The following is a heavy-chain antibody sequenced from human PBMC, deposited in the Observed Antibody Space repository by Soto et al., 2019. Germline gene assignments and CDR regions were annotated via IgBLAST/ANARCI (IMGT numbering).Heavy chain of an antibody. D-gene: IGHD4-17*01. V-gene: IGHV1-8*01. Sequence: QVQVVQAGAEVKKPGASVKVSCTDSGYTFTSYDINWVRQATGQGLEYLGWMNPNSGNTAYVQKFQGRVTMTSDTSITTAYVELSSLRSEDTAVYFCARGIKYGAYSRWFDPCGQGTLVTVSS. CDR1: GYTFTSYD. J-gene: IGHJ5*02. CDR2: MNPNSGNT. CDR3: ARGIKYGAYSRWFDP.